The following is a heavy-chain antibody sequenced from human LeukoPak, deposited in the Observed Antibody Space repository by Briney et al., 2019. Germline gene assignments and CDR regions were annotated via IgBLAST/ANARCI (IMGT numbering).Heavy chain of an antibody. CDR1: GYTFTGYY. D-gene: IGHD6-13*01. V-gene: IGHV1-2*02. CDR3: ARDPSIAAAALGFDP. Sequence: GASVKVSSKASGYTFTGYYMHWVRQAPGQGLEWMGWINPNSGGTNYAQKFQGRVTMTRDTSISTAYMELSRLRSDDTAVYYCARDPSIAAAALGFDPWGQGTLVTVSS. CDR2: INPNSGGT. J-gene: IGHJ5*02.